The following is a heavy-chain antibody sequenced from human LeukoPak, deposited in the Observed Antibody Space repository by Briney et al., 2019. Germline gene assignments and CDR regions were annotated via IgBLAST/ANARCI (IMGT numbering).Heavy chain of an antibody. CDR1: GGSISSGDYY. CDR2: IYYSGST. J-gene: IGHJ4*02. V-gene: IGHV4-30-4*02. CDR3: AKLVGAPYYFAY. D-gene: IGHD1-26*01. Sequence: SETLSLTCTVSGGSISSGDYYWSWIRQPPGKGLEWIVYIYYSGSTYYNPSLKSRVTISVDTSKNQFSLKLSSVTAADTAVYYCAKLVGAPYYFAYWGQGTLVTVSS.